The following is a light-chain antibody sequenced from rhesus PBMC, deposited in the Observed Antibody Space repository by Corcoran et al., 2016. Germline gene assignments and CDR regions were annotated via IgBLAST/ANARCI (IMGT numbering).Light chain of an antibody. CDR2: KAS. CDR1: ENVNNY. J-gene: IGKJ2*01. CDR3: QQNYGTPYS. Sequence: DIQMTQSPYSLSASVGDRVTITCRTSENVNNYLNWYQQKPGKAPNLLIYKASTLQSGVPSRFSGNGSGTDYTFTISILQSEDIATYYCQQNYGTPYSFGQGTKVEIK. V-gene: IGKV1-74*01.